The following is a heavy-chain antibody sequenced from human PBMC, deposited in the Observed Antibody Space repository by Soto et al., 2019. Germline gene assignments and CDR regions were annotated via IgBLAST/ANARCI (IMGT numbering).Heavy chain of an antibody. CDR3: AKGYSSGSGDAFDI. CDR1: GFTFDDYA. Sequence: GGSLRLSCAASGFTFDDYAMHWVRQAPGKGLEWVSGISWNSGSIGYADSVKGRFTISRDNAKNSLYLQMNSLRAEDTALYYCAKGYSSGSGDAFDIWGQGTMVTVSS. D-gene: IGHD6-19*01. V-gene: IGHV3-9*01. J-gene: IGHJ3*02. CDR2: ISWNSGSI.